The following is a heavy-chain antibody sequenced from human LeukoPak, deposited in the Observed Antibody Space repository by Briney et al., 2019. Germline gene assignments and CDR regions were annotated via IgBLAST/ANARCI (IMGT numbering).Heavy chain of an antibody. CDR2: IYYTGGT. CDR1: GGSIGSNY. CDR3: ARGPDWYFDL. D-gene: IGHD3-10*01. J-gene: IGHJ2*01. Sequence: SETLSLTCTVSGGSIGSNYWTWIRQPPGKGLEYIGYIYYTGGTNYNPSLKSRVTISVDRSKNQFSLNLISVTAADTAVYYCARGPDWYFDLWGRGTLVTVSS. V-gene: IGHV4-59*12.